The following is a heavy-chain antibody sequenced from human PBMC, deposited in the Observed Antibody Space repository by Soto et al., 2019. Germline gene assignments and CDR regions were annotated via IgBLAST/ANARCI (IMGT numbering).Heavy chain of an antibody. CDR2: IVPIFGTT. CDR3: ARVEAVAGIYNYHGLDV. CDR1: GGTFSNYA. Sequence: QVQLVQSGAEVKKPGSSMKVSCKASGGTFSNYAISWVRQAPGQGLEWMGGIVPIFGTTYYAQKFQGRVTIIADDSTTTAYLELSSLRSEDTAMYYCARVEAVAGIYNYHGLDVWGQGTAVSVSS. J-gene: IGHJ6*02. D-gene: IGHD6-19*01. V-gene: IGHV1-69*12.